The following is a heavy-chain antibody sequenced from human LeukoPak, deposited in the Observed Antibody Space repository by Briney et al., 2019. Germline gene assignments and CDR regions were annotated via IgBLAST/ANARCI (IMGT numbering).Heavy chain of an antibody. CDR2: INTGNGNT. CDR1: GYTFTSYA. D-gene: IGHD2-21*02. Sequence: ASVKVSCKASGYTFTSYAIHWVRQAPGQRLECMGWINTGNGNTKYSQKFQGRVTITRDTSASTAYMDLSSLRSEDTAVYYCARNTETAIPLPYYFDYWGQGTLVTVSS. CDR3: ARNTETAIPLPYYFDY. V-gene: IGHV1-3*04. J-gene: IGHJ4*02.